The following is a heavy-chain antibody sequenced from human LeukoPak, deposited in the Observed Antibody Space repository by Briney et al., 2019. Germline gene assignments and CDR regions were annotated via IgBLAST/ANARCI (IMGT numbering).Heavy chain of an antibody. CDR2: ISSNGGST. CDR3: ATEYTSSSVDY. J-gene: IGHJ4*02. V-gene: IGHV3-64*01. Sequence: PGGSLRLSCAASGFTFSSYAMHWVRQAAGKGMEYVSGISSNGGSTYYANSVKGRLTISRDNSKKRLYVQMGRVREEERGVYYCATEYTSSSVDYWGQGTLVTVSS. D-gene: IGHD6-6*01. CDR1: GFTFSSYA.